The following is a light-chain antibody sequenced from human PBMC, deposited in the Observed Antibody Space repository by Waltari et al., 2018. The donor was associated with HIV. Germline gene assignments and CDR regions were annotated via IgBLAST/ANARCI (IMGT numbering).Light chain of an antibody. V-gene: IGLV6-57*01. CDR3: QSYDSSNPWV. CDR1: SGSIASNY. Sequence: NFMLTQPHSVSESPGKTVTTSCTRSSGSIASNYVQWYQQRPGSSPTTVIYEDNQTPSGFPDRFSGSIDSSSNSASLTISGLKTEDEADYYCQSYDSSNPWVFGGGTKLTVL. CDR2: EDN. J-gene: IGLJ3*02.